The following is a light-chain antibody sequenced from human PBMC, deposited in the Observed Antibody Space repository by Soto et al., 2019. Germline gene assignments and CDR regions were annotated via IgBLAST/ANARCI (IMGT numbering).Light chain of an antibody. J-gene: IGKJ3*01. CDR3: QQNNSAPFT. CDR2: DAS. V-gene: IGKV1-5*01. Sequence: ASESISDWLAWLQQKPGKAPKVLIDDASSLRSGVPSRFSGSGSGTDFTLTISSLHPEDYATYYCQQNNSAPFTFGPGTKVDIK. CDR1: ESISDW.